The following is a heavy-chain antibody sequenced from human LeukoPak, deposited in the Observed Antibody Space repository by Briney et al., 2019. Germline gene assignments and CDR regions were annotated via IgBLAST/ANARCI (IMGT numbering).Heavy chain of an antibody. D-gene: IGHD6-6*01. Sequence: RASETLSLTCAVYGGSFSGYYWSWIRQPPGKGLEWIGEINHSGSTNYNPSLKSRVTISVDTSKNQFSLKLSSVTAADTAVYYCARTEGFIAAPRYYFDYWGQGTLVTVSS. CDR3: ARTEGFIAAPRYYFDY. CDR2: INHSGST. J-gene: IGHJ4*02. V-gene: IGHV4-34*01. CDR1: GGSFSGYY.